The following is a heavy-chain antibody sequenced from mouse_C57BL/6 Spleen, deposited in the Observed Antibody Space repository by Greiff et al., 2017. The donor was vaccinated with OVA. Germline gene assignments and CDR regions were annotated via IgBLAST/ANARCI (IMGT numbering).Heavy chain of an antibody. CDR2: INPGSGGT. CDR3: ASNWDYYAMDY. D-gene: IGHD4-1*02. V-gene: IGHV1-54*01. CDR1: GYAFTNYL. Sequence: VQLQQSGAELVRPGTSVKVSCKASGYAFTNYLIEWVKQRPGQGLEWIGVINPGSGGTNYNEKFKGKATLTAAKSSSTAYMQLSSLTSEDAAVYFCASNWDYYAMDYWGQGTSVTVSS. J-gene: IGHJ4*01.